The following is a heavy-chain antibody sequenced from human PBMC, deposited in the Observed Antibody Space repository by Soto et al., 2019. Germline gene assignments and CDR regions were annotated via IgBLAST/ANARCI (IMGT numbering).Heavy chain of an antibody. V-gene: IGHV4-34*01. CDR1: GGSFSGYY. CDR2: INHSGNS. J-gene: IGHJ6*02. CDR3: ARISSVDTYGYVNGGLDV. D-gene: IGHD5-18*01. Sequence: PSETLSLTCAVYGGSFSGYYWSWIRQPPGKGLEWIGEINHSGNSNYNPSLKSRVTISVDTSKNNLSLSLSSVTAAYTAVYFCARISSVDTYGYVNGGLDVWGQGNTVTVS.